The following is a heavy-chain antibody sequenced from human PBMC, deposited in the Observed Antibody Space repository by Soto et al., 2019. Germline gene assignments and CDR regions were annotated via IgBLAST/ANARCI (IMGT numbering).Heavy chain of an antibody. Sequence: KSSETLSLTCAVYGGSFSGYYWSWIRQPPGKGLEWIGEINHSGSTNYNPSLKSRVTISVDTSKNQFSLKLSSVTAADTAVYYCAGTGYCYYYYGMDVWGQGTTVTVSS. CDR2: INHSGST. D-gene: IGHD2-15*01. CDR1: GGSFSGYY. V-gene: IGHV4-34*01. J-gene: IGHJ6*02. CDR3: AGTGYCYYYYGMDV.